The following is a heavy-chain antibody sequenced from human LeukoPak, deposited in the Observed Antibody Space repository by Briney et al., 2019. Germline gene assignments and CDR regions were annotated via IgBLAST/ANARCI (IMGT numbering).Heavy chain of an antibody. V-gene: IGHV4-59*08. D-gene: IGHD2-21*01. CDR1: GGSFSGYY. J-gene: IGHJ4*02. CDR2: IYYSGST. Sequence: SETLSLTCAVYGGSFSGYYWSWIRQPPGKGLEWIGYIYYSGSTNYNPSLKSRVTISVDTSKNQFSLKLSSVTAADTAVYYCARLTYMGGVDYWGQGTLVTVSS. CDR3: ARLTYMGGVDY.